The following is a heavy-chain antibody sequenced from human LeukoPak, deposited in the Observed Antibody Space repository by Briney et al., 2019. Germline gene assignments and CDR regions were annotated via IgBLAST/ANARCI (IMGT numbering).Heavy chain of an antibody. D-gene: IGHD7-27*01. CDR1: GFTFSNSY. V-gene: IGHV3-7*01. CDR3: AREWANWGLGYYFDY. J-gene: IGHJ4*02. Sequence: GGSLRLSCAASGFTFSNSYMTWVRQAPGKGLEWVANIKQDGSDKYYVDSVKGRFTISRDNAKNSLYLQMNSLRAEDTAVYYCAREWANWGLGYYFDYWGQGTLVTVSS. CDR2: IKQDGSDK.